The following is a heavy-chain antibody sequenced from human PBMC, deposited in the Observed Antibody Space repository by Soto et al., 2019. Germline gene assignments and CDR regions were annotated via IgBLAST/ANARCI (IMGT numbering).Heavy chain of an antibody. J-gene: IGHJ4*02. Sequence: PGGSLRLSCAGSGLSISGHWMSWVRQAPGKGLEWVSAISGSGGYTYYADSVKGRFTISRDISRNTLWLQMNSLRAEDTALYYCAKDSLDCATPWWEYWGQGTLVTVSS. V-gene: IGHV3-23*01. CDR1: GLSISGHW. CDR2: ISGSGGYT. D-gene: IGHD1-26*01. CDR3: AKDSLDCATPWWEY.